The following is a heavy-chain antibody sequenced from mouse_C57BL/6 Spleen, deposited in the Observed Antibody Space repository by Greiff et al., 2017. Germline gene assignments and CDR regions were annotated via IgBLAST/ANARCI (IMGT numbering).Heavy chain of an antibody. CDR2: IWSGGST. J-gene: IGHJ4*01. Sequence: VKLMESGPGLVQPSQSLSITCTVSGFSLTSYGVHWVRQSPGKGLEWLGVIWSGGSTDYNAAFISRLSISKDNSKSQVFFKMNSLQADDTAIYYCAITTVVATYYYAMDYWGQGTSVTVSS. CDR1: GFSLTSYG. D-gene: IGHD1-1*01. V-gene: IGHV2-2*01. CDR3: AITTVVATYYYAMDY.